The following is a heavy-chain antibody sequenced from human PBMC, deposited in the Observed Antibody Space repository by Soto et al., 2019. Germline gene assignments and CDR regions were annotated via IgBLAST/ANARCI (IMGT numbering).Heavy chain of an antibody. Sequence: QVQLQESGPGLVKPSETLSLTCTVSGGSIDGYNCAWIRQPPGKALEWVGYVYYNGGSSYNTSLKNRVTLSMDTAKSQFSLQLRSVTAADTAVYYCARQGIGNLHGLVDVWGRGTTVTVSS. CDR2: VYYNGGS. V-gene: IGHV4-59*08. D-gene: IGHD3-10*01. CDR3: ARQGIGNLHGLVDV. CDR1: GGSIDGYN. J-gene: IGHJ6*02.